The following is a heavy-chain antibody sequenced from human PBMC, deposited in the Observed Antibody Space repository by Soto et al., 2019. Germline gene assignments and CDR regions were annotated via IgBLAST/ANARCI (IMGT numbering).Heavy chain of an antibody. CDR3: ARLIGASSWFDI. V-gene: IGHV3-11*01. CDR1: GFTFSEYY. D-gene: IGHD6-6*01. J-gene: IGHJ5*01. CDR2: VSTSGNII. Sequence: PGGSLRLSCAASGFTFSEYYMSWIRQAPGKGLEWISYVSTSGNIIYYADSVKGRFTISRDNAKKSLYLQMNSLRAEDTAVYYCARLIGASSWFDIWGQGTLVTVSS.